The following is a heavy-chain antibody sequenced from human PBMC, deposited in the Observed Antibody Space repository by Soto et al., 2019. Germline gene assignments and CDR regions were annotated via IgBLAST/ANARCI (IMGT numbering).Heavy chain of an antibody. Sequence: SETLSLTCTVSGGSISSYYWSLIRQPPGKGLEWIGYIYYSGSTNYNPSLKSRVTISVDTSKNQFYLKLSSVTAADTAVYYCAREYNYDSSGIGFDSWGQGTLVTVSS. V-gene: IGHV4-59*01. CDR2: IYYSGST. CDR3: AREYNYDSSGIGFDS. J-gene: IGHJ4*02. CDR1: GGSISSYY. D-gene: IGHD3-22*01.